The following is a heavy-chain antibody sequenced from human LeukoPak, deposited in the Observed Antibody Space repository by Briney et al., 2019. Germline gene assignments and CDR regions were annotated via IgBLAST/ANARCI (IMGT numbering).Heavy chain of an antibody. CDR2: IKQDGSEK. Sequence: GGSLRLSCAASGFTFSSYWMSWVRQAPGKGLEWVAHIKQDGSEKYYVDSVKGRFTISRDNAKNSLYLQMNSLRAEDTAVYYCASQTYYDILTGLFDYWGQGTLVTVSS. V-gene: IGHV3-7*03. J-gene: IGHJ4*02. D-gene: IGHD3-9*01. CDR1: GFTFSSYW. CDR3: ASQTYYDILTGLFDY.